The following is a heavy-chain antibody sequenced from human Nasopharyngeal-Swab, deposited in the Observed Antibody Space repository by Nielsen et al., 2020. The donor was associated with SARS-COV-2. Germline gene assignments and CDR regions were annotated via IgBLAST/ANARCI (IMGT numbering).Heavy chain of an antibody. V-gene: IGHV3-49*04. D-gene: IGHD5-18*01. CDR2: IRSKAYGGTT. CDR1: GFTFGDYA. Sequence: GGSLRLSCTASGFTFGDYAMSWVRQAPGEGLEWVGFIRSKAYGGTTEYAASVKGRFTISRDDSKSIAYPQMNSLKTEDTAVYYCTRERGYSYGRYYFDYWGQGTLVTVSS. CDR3: TRERGYSYGRYYFDY. J-gene: IGHJ4*02.